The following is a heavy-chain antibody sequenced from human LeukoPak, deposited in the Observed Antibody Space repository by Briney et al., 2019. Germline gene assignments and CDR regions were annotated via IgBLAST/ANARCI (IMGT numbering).Heavy chain of an antibody. J-gene: IGHJ4*01. CDR1: GFTFSSSA. CDR2: ISKSGDFT. Sequence: GGSLRLSCAASGFTFSSSAMSWVRQAPRKGLEWVSVISKSGDFTYYADSVKGRFTISRDSSKNTLNLQMNSLRAEDTAVYYCAKESAAAGYFDYWGLGTLVTVSS. CDR3: AKESAAAGYFDY. V-gene: IGHV3-23*01. D-gene: IGHD6-13*01.